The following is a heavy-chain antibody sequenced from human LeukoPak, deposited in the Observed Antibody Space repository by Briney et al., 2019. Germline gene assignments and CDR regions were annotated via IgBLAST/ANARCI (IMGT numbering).Heavy chain of an antibody. V-gene: IGHV3-30*02. CDR3: AKDRLWNSFDS. CDR2: TRYDGSNK. D-gene: IGHD1-1*01. J-gene: IGHJ4*02. Sequence: GGSLRLPCAASGFTFSSYGMHWVRQAPGKGLEWVAFTRYDGSNKYYADSVKGRFTISRDNSKNTLYLQMNSLKNEDTAVYYCAKDRLWNSFDSWGQGTLVTVSS. CDR1: GFTFSSYG.